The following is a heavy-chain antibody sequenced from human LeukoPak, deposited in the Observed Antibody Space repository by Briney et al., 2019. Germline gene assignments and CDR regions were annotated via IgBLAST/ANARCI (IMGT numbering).Heavy chain of an antibody. J-gene: IGHJ5*02. D-gene: IGHD1-26*01. Sequence: GGSLRLSCAASGFTVSSNYMSWVRQAPGKGLEWVSVIYSGGSTYYADSVKGRFTISRDNSKNTLYLQMNSLRAEDTAVYYCARDSFLGAQRDTVWFDPWGQGTLVTVSS. CDR1: GFTVSSNY. V-gene: IGHV3-66*01. CDR2: IYSGGST. CDR3: ARDSFLGAQRDTVWFDP.